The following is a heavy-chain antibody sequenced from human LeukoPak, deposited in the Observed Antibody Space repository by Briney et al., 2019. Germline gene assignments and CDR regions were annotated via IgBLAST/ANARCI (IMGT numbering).Heavy chain of an antibody. Sequence: ASVKVSCKASGGTFSSYAISWVRQAPGQGLEWMGRIIPIFGIANYAQKFQGRVTFTADKSTSTAYMELSSLRSEDTAVYYCARSFCSGGSCYAHDYWGQGTLVTVSS. D-gene: IGHD2-15*01. CDR1: GGTFSSYA. CDR3: ARSFCSGGSCYAHDY. CDR2: IIPIFGIA. J-gene: IGHJ4*02. V-gene: IGHV1-69*04.